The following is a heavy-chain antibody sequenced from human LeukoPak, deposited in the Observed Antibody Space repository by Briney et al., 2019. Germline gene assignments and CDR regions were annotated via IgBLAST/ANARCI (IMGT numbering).Heavy chain of an antibody. V-gene: IGHV3-23*01. CDR2: ISVAGGSI. D-gene: IGHD7-27*01. CDR3: AKDSANWGRHYDY. CDR1: GFTFSNYG. Sequence: GGPLRLSCAASGFTFSNYGMHWVRQAPGKGLEWVSAISVAGGSIHYADAVKGRFTISRDNSKSTVYLQMDTLRAEDTAIYYCAKDSANWGRHYDYWGQGTLVTVSS. J-gene: IGHJ4*02.